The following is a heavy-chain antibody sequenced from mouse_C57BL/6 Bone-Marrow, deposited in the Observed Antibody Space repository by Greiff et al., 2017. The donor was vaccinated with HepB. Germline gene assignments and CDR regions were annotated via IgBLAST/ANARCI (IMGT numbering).Heavy chain of an antibody. CDR2: ISYDGSN. CDR3: ARFSYYAMDY. V-gene: IGHV3-6*01. J-gene: IGHJ4*01. Sequence: VQLQQSGPGLVKPSQSLSLTCSVTGYSITSGYYWNWIRQFPGNKLEWMGYISYDGSNNYNPSLKNRISITRDTSKNQFFLKLNSVTTEDTATYYCARFSYYAMDYWGQGTSVTVSS. CDR1: GYSITSGYY.